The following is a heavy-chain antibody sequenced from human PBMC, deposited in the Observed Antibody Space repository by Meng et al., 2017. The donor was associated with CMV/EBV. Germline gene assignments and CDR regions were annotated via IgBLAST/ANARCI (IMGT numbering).Heavy chain of an antibody. V-gene: IGHV3-7*01. D-gene: IGHD6-6*01. CDR3: ATTSGSSY. Sequence: GGSLRLSCGSYGFTFSPFWMSWFRRAPGKGLEWVAHISPDGTLTYYVDSVRGRFTISRDNTENSIYLHTSTLRAEDTAVYYCATTSGSSYWGQGAQVTVSS. CDR1: GFTFSPFW. J-gene: IGHJ4*02. CDR2: ISPDGTLT.